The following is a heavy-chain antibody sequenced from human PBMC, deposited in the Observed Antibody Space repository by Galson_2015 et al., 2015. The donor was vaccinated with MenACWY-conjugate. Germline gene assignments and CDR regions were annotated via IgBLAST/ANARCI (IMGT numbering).Heavy chain of an antibody. CDR3: ARDRPYYDILTGYYDY. CDR1: GYTFTSYY. V-gene: IGHV1-46*01. J-gene: IGHJ4*02. Sequence: SVKVSCKASGYTFTSYYMHWVRQAPGQGLEWMGIINPSGGSASYAQKFQGRVTMTRDTSTSTVYMELSSLRSEDTAVYYCARDRPYYDILTGYYDYSGQGTLVTVSS. D-gene: IGHD3-9*01. CDR2: INPSGGSA.